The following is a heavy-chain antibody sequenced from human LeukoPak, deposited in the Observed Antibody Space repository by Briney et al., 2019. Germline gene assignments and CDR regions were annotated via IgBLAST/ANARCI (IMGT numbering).Heavy chain of an antibody. J-gene: IGHJ4*02. V-gene: IGHV1/OR15-1*01. D-gene: IGHD3-10*01. CDR2: INPNSGGT. CDR3: ARSRFGELWRGGYFDY. CDR1: GYIFTDYY. Sequence: ASVKVSCKASGYIFTDYYMHWVRQAPGQELGWMGRINPNSGGTNYAQKFQGRVTMTRDTSISTAYTELSSLRSEDTATYYCARSRFGELWRGGYFDYWGQGTLVTVSS.